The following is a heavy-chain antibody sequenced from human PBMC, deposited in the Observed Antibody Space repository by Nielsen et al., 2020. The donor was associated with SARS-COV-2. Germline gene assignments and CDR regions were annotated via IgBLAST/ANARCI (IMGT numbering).Heavy chain of an antibody. CDR1: GFTFSSYA. Sequence: GESLKISCAASGFTFSSYAMHWVRQAPGKGLEWVAVISYNGSNKYYADSVKGRFTISRDNSKNTLYLQMNSLRAEDTAVYYCAREHRLRFYYYYYGMDVWGQGTTVTVSS. V-gene: IGHV3-30*04. J-gene: IGHJ6*02. CDR2: ISYNGSNK. D-gene: IGHD4-17*01. CDR3: AREHRLRFYYYYYGMDV.